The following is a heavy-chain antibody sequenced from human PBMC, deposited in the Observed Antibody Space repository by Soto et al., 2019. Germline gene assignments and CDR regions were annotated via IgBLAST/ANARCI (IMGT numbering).Heavy chain of an antibody. CDR2: IHNDGSRT. D-gene: IGHD1-26*01. V-gene: IGHV3-74*03. Sequence: EVQLVESGGGLVQPGESLRLSCAASGFTFSYYWMHWVRQTPGKGLLWVSHIHNDGSRTTYADSVKGRFTISRDNARNTVYLQMNSVRDDDTAVYYCARGDRGAFDLWGQGTAVTVSS. J-gene: IGHJ3*01. CDR3: ARGDRGAFDL. CDR1: GFTFSYYW.